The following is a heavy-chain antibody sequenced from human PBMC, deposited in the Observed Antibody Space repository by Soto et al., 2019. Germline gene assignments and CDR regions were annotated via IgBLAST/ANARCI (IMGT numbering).Heavy chain of an antibody. CDR2: IIPILGIT. V-gene: IGHV1-69*02. D-gene: IGHD4-17*01. J-gene: IGHJ3*01. CDR1: GVTFSSYT. Sequence: QVQLVQSGAEVKKPGSSVKVSCKASGVTFSSYTISWVRQAPGQGLEWMGRIIPILGITNYAQKFQGRVTIIADKSTSTFHMELSSLGSEDTAMYYSRWLINGASDVSDFWGQGTRVTVSS. CDR3: RWLINGASDVSDF.